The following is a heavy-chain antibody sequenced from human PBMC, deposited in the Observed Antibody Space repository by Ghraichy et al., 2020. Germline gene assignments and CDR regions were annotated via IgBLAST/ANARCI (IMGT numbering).Heavy chain of an antibody. CDR3: ARDSYLLVPAAIQNAFDI. CDR1: GFTFSSYS. V-gene: IGHV3-21*01. D-gene: IGHD2-2*02. J-gene: IGHJ3*02. CDR2: ISSSSSYI. Sequence: GESLNISCAASGFTFSSYSMNWVRQAPGKGLEWVSSISSSSSYIYYADSVKGRFTISRDNAKNSLYLQMNSLRAEDTAVYYCARDSYLLVPAAIQNAFDIWGQGTMVTVSS.